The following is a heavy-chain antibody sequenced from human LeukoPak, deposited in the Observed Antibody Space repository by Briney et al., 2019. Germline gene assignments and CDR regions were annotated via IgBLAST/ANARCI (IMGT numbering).Heavy chain of an antibody. V-gene: IGHV1-46*01. CDR1: GYTFTSYY. D-gene: IGHD3-10*01. Sequence: ASVKVSCKASGYTFTSYYMHWVRQAPGQGLEWMGIINPSGGSTSYAQKFQGRVTMTRDTSMSTVYMELSSLRSEDTAVYYCARDTEIIGGSGSYPIWGQGTLVTVSS. J-gene: IGHJ4*02. CDR3: ARDTEIIGGSGSYPI. CDR2: INPSGGST.